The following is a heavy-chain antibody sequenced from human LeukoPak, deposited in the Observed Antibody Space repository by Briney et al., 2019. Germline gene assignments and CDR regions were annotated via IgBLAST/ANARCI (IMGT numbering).Heavy chain of an antibody. CDR2: INPNSGGT. Sequence: ASVKVSCKASGYTFTGYYVNWVRQAPGQGLTWMGWINPNSGGTDYAQQYQGRITLTRDTSISTVYMELRSLTSDDSAVYFCAMAFFTSAFDSWGQGTLVTVSS. CDR3: AMAFFTSAFDS. CDR1: GYTFTGYY. D-gene: IGHD3-3*02. J-gene: IGHJ4*02. V-gene: IGHV1-2*02.